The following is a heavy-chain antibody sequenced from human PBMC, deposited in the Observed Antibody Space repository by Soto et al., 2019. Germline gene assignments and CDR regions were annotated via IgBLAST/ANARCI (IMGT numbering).Heavy chain of an antibody. V-gene: IGHV4-34*01. J-gene: IGHJ4*02. CDR1: GGCFSGYY. CDR3: ASGKSSSWYAYYFDY. Sequence: SETVSLTCAVYGGCFSGYYWSWIRQPPGKGLEWIGEINHSGSTNYNPSLKSRVTISVDTSKNQFSLKLSSVTAADTAVYYCASGKSSSWYAYYFDYWGQGTLVTVSS. CDR2: INHSGST. D-gene: IGHD6-13*01.